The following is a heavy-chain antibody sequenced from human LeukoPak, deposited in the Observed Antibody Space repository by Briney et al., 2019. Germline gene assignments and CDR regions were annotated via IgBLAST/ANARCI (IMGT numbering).Heavy chain of an antibody. CDR1: GGSISNYY. CDR2: IYHSGST. J-gene: IGHJ4*02. Sequence: SETLSLTCTVSGGSISNYYWNWIRQPPGKGLEWIGTIYHSGSTYYTPSLKSRVTISLDTSKNQFSLKLSSVTAADTAMYYCARDPLHRFFDYWGQGTLVTVSS. V-gene: IGHV4-59*12. CDR3: ARDPLHRFFDY.